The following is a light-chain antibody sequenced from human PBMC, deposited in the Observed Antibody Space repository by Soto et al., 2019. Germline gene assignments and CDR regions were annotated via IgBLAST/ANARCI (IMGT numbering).Light chain of an antibody. CDR1: SSDVGSNKY. Sequence: QSVLTQPASVSGSPGQTISISCTGTSSDVGSNKYVSWYQQHPGKAPKIIIFEISNRPPGISNRFTGSKSGNTASLTVSSLQTEDEADYYCNSYTNSSTWLFGGGTKVTVL. CDR2: EIS. J-gene: IGLJ3*02. CDR3: NSYTNSSTWL. V-gene: IGLV2-14*03.